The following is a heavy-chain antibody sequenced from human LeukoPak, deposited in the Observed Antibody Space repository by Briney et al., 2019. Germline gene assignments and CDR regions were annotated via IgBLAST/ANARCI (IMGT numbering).Heavy chain of an antibody. Sequence: SETLSLTCAVSGDSISSGASSWNCIRQPPGKGLEWIGCVFHSGSTLYNPSLKTRITISVDRFKNQFSMKLSSVTAADTAVYYCARDRGRDMDVWGQGTTVTVSS. CDR3: ARDRGRDMDV. CDR1: GDSISSGASS. J-gene: IGHJ6*02. D-gene: IGHD2-15*01. V-gene: IGHV4-30-2*01. CDR2: VFHSGST.